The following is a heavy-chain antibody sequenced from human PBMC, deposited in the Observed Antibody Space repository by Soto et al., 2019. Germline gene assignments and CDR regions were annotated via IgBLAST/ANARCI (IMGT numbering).Heavy chain of an antibody. CDR2: ISYSGST. J-gene: IGHJ4*02. CDR1: GDSVSRGGYY. CDR3: ARQVRGVILFDY. Sequence: QVQLQESGPGLVKPSQTLSLTCTVSGDSVSRGGYYWSWIRQHPGKGLEWIGYISYSGSTFYNPSLKSRITRSLDTSKNQFSLKLSSVTAADTAVYYCARQVRGVILFDYWGQGTLFTVSS. V-gene: IGHV4-31*03. D-gene: IGHD3-10*01.